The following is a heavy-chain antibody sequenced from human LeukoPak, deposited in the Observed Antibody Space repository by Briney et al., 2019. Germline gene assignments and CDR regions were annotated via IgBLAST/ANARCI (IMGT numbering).Heavy chain of an antibody. CDR3: ARDRKLELRRDSLLDYYYYGMDV. CDR1: GGSISSYY. Sequence: SETLSLTCTVSGGSISSYYWSWIRQPPGKGLEWIGYIYYSGSTNYNPSLKSRVTISVDTSKNQFSLKLSSVTAADTAVYYCARDRKLELRRDSLLDYYYYGMDVWGQGTTVTVSS. D-gene: IGHD1-7*01. J-gene: IGHJ6*02. V-gene: IGHV4-59*01. CDR2: IYYSGST.